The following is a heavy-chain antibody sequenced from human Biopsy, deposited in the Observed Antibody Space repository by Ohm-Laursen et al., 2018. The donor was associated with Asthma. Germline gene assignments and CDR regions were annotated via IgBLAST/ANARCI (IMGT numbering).Heavy chain of an antibody. CDR3: ARAVDYSHYYGIDV. CDR1: GYTFNSAG. Sequence: SVKLSCKTSGYTFNSAGITWVRQAPGQGLAWMGWISVYNGNTKVAQKLQDRVTMITDTSTSTAYMELRSLRSDDTAVYFCARAVDYSHYYGIDVWGQGTTVTVS. J-gene: IGHJ6*02. D-gene: IGHD3-10*01. V-gene: IGHV1-18*01. CDR2: ISVYNGNT.